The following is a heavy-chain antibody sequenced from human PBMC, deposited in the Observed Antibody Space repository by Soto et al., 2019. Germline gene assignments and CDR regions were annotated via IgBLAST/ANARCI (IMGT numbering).Heavy chain of an antibody. J-gene: IGHJ5*02. D-gene: IGHD6-13*01. CDR3: ARDRRSSSSRYNWVDP. CDR2: IYTSGST. V-gene: IGHV4-4*07. CDR1: GGSISSYY. Sequence: QVQLQESCPGLVKPSETLSLTCTVSGGSISSYYWSWIRQPGGKGREWIGRIYTSGSTNYNPSLKSRVTMSVDTSKNQFSLKLSSVTAADTAVYYCARDRRSSSSRYNWVDPWGQGTLVTVTS.